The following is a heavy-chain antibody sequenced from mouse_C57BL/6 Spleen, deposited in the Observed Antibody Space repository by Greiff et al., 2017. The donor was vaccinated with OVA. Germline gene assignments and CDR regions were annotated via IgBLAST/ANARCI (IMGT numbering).Heavy chain of an antibody. CDR2: IYPGDGDT. CDR1: GYAFSSSW. Sequence: VQLKESGPELVKPGASVKISCKASGYAFSSSWMNWVKQRPGKGLEWIGRIYPGDGDTNYTGKFKGKATLTADKSSSTAYMQLSSLAAEDSAVYFCARSKGYLDYWGQGTTLTVSS. CDR3: ARSKGYLDY. J-gene: IGHJ2*01. V-gene: IGHV1-82*01.